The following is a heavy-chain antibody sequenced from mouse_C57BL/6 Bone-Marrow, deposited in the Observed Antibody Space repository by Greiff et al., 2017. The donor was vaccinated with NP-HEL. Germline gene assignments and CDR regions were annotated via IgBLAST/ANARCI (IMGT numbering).Heavy chain of an antibody. D-gene: IGHD1-1*01. CDR1: GFSLTSYG. Sequence: QVQLKQSGPGLVQPSQSLSITCTVSGFSLTSYGVHWVRQSPGKGLEWLGVIGSGGSTDYNAAFMSRMGITKDNSKSRVFFKMNSRQADDTAIYYCAKVYGSSYYWYFDVWGTGTTVTVSS. CDR3: AKVYGSSYYWYFDV. CDR2: IGSGGST. J-gene: IGHJ1*03. V-gene: IGHV2-5*01.